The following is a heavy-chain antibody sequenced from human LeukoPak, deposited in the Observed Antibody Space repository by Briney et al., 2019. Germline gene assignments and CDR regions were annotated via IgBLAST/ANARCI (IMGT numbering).Heavy chain of an antibody. CDR2: IYSGGNI. J-gene: IGHJ4*02. CDR3: ARTRWERPIFDY. D-gene: IGHD1-26*01. CDR1: GGVISSYY. Sequence: SETLSLTCTVSGGVISSYYWSWIRQPAGKELEWIGRIYSGGNIDYSPSLKSRVTMSLDTSKNQVSLKVKLVTAADTAVYYCARTRWERPIFDYWGQGTLVTVSS. V-gene: IGHV4-4*07.